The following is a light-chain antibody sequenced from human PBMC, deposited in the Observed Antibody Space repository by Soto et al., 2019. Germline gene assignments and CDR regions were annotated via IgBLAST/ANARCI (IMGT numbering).Light chain of an antibody. CDR2: AAS. CDR3: HQSYSTPLT. V-gene: IGKV1-39*01. J-gene: IGKJ4*01. CDR1: QSISSY. Sequence: DIQMTQSPSSLSASVGDRVTITCRASQSISSYLHWYQQKPGKAPKLLIHAASSLQSGVPSRFSGSGSGTDFTLTISSLQPEDFETSHCHQSYSTPLTFGGGTKVEIK.